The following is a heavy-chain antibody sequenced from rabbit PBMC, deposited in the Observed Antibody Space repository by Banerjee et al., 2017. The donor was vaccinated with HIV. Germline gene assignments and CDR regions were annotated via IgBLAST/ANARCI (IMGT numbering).Heavy chain of an antibody. Sequence: QSLEESGGDLVKPGASLTLTCTASGFSLSSSYYMCWVRQAPGKGLERIACIYVGGARSVYYASWAKGRFTISKTSSTTVTLQMTSLTAADTATYFCARAIYVGYAGYGYALYYGMDLWGPGTLVTVS. D-gene: IGHD6-1*01. CDR1: GFSLSSSYY. V-gene: IGHV1S40*01. CDR2: IYVGGARSV. J-gene: IGHJ6*01. CDR3: ARAIYVGYAGYGYALYYGMDL.